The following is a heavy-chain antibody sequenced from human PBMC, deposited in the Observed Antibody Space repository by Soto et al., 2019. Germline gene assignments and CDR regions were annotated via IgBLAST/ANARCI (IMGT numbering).Heavy chain of an antibody. CDR1: GGSVSSGSYY. V-gene: IGHV4-61*01. CDR3: ARVPKYCSSTSCHFDY. CDR2: IYYSGST. D-gene: IGHD2-2*01. Sequence: PSETLSLTCTVSGGSVSSGSYYWSWMRQPPGKGLEWIGYIYYSGSTNYNPSLKSRVTISVDTSKNQFSLKLSSVTAADTAVYYCARVPKYCSSTSCHFDYWGQGTLVTVSS. J-gene: IGHJ4*02.